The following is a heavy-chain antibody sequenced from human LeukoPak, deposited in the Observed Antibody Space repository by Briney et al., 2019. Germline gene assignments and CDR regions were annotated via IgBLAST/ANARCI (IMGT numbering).Heavy chain of an antibody. V-gene: IGHV4-38-2*02. J-gene: IGHJ4*02. CDR2: IYHSGST. CDR1: GYSISSGYY. Sequence: SETLSLTCTVSGYSISSGYYWGWIRQPPGKGLEWIGSIYHSGSTYYSPSLKSRVTISVDTSKNQFSLKLSSVTAADTAVYYCARVGGSGAGYWGQGTLVTVSS. CDR3: ARVGGSGAGY. D-gene: IGHD6-19*01.